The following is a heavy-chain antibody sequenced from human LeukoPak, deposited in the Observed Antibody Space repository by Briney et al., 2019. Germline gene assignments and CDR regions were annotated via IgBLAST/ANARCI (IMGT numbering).Heavy chain of an antibody. CDR3: ARESSSSWYFNDAFDI. D-gene: IGHD6-13*01. CDR2: TYYRSKWYN. V-gene: IGHV6-1*01. CDR1: GDSVSSNSAA. J-gene: IGHJ3*02. Sequence: SQTLSLTCAISGDSVSSNSAAWNWIRQSPSRGLEWLGRTYYRSKWYNDYAVSVKSRITINPDTSKNQFSLQLSSVTPEDTAVYYCARESSSSWYFNDAFDIWGQGTMVTVSS.